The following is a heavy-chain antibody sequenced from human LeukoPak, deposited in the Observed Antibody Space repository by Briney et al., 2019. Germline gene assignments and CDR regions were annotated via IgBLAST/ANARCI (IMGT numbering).Heavy chain of an antibody. CDR2: ICNSGGT. D-gene: IGHD6-19*01. CDR1: GDSISTYY. Sequence: SETLSLTCTVSGDSISTYYWSWIRQPPGKGLEWIGCICNSGGTNYNPSLKSRVTISVDTSKNRFSLNLSSVTAADTAVYYCAKTGRPNNSGWYRWFDPWGQGTLVTVSS. J-gene: IGHJ5*02. CDR3: AKTGRPNNSGWYRWFDP. V-gene: IGHV4-4*09.